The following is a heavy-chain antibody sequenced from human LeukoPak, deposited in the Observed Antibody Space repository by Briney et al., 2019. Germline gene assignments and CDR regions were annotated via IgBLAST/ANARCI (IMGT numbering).Heavy chain of an antibody. CDR3: ASQGYYYDSSGLAFDY. CDR2: IYSGGST. D-gene: IGHD3-22*01. CDR1: GFTVSSNY. V-gene: IGHV3-53*01. Sequence: GGSLRLSCAASGFTVSSNYMSWVRQAPGKGLEWVSVIYSGGSTYYADSVKGRFTISRDNSKNTLYLQMNGLRAEDTAVYYCASQGYYYDSSGLAFDYWGQGTLVTVSS. J-gene: IGHJ4*02.